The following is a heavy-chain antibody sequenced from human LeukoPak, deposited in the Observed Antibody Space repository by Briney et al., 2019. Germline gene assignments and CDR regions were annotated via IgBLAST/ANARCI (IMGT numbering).Heavy chain of an antibody. D-gene: IGHD2-15*01. CDR2: IYYSGST. V-gene: IGHV4-39*07. Sequence: PSETLSLTCTVSGGSISSSSYYWGWIRQPPGKGLEWIGSIYYSGSTYYNPSLKSRVTISVDTSKNQFSLKLSSVTAADTAVYYCARGVDCSGGSCSDYWGQGTLVTVSS. CDR3: ARGVDCSGGSCSDY. J-gene: IGHJ4*02. CDR1: GGSISSSSYY.